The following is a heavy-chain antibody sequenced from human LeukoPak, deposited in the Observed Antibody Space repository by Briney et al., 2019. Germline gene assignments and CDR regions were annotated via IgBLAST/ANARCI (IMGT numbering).Heavy chain of an antibody. CDR1: GFTFSSYS. J-gene: IGHJ4*02. V-gene: IGHV3-21*01. CDR3: ARDGIDYGGNHRFDY. D-gene: IGHD4-23*01. CDR2: ISSSSSYI. Sequence: GGSLRLSCAASGFTFSSYSMNWVRQAPGKGLEWVSSISSSSSYIYYADSVKGRFTISRDNAKNSLYLQMNSLRAEDTAVYYCARDGIDYGGNHRFDYWGQGTLVTVSS.